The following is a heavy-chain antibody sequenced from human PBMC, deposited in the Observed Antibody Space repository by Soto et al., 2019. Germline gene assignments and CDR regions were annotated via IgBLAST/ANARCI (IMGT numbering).Heavy chain of an antibody. CDR2: ISYDGSNK. V-gene: IGHV3-30*18. Sequence: PGGSLRLSCAASGFTFSSYGMHWVRQAPGKGLEWVAVISYDGSNKYYADSVKGRFTISRDNSKNTLYLQMNSLRAEDTAVYYCAKGRQLWSSQPTFDYWGQGTLVTVSS. CDR3: AKGRQLWSSQPTFDY. J-gene: IGHJ4*02. D-gene: IGHD5-18*01. CDR1: GFTFSSYG.